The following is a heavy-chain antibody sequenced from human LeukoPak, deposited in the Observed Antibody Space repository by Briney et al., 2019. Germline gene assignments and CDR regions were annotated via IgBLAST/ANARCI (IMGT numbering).Heavy chain of an antibody. CDR3: AREGGYCSGGSCYSNWFDP. V-gene: IGHV1-69*06. CDR1: GGTFSSYA. CDR2: IIPIFGTA. J-gene: IGHJ5*02. Sequence: ASVKVSCKASGGTFSSYAISWVRQAPGQGLEWMGGIIPIFGTANYAQKFQGRVTITADKSTSTAYMELSSLRSEDTAVYYCAREGGYCSGGSCYSNWFDPWGQGTLVTVSS. D-gene: IGHD2-15*01.